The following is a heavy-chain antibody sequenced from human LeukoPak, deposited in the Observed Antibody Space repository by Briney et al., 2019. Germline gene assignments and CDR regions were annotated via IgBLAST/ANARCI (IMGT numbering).Heavy chain of an antibody. D-gene: IGHD6-19*01. CDR1: GRSISSYY. J-gene: IGHJ6*03. CDR2: IYYSGST. V-gene: IGHV4-59*12. Sequence: SEALSLTCTVSGRSISSYYWSWIRQPPGKGLEWIGYIYYSGSTNYNPSLKSRVTISVDTSKNQFSLKLSSVTAADTAVYYCARGRIAVASNYYYYYMDVWGKGTTVTVSS. CDR3: ARGRIAVASNYYYYYMDV.